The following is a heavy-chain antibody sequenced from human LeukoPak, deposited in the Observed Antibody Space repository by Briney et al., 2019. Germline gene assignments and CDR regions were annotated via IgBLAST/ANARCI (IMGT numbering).Heavy chain of an antibody. CDR2: IRYDGSNK. V-gene: IGHV3-30*02. J-gene: IGHJ4*02. CDR1: GFTFTTYG. Sequence: PGGSLRLSCAATGFTFTTYGMTWVRQAPGNGLEWVAFIRYDGSNKKYADAVTGRFTISRDNSKNTLYLQMSSLRAEDTAVYYCAKRRGEDYLDYWGQGTLVTVSS. D-gene: IGHD2-21*01. CDR3: AKRRGEDYLDY.